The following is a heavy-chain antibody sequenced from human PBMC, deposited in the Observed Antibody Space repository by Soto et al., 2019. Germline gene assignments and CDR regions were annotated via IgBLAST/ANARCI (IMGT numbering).Heavy chain of an antibody. D-gene: IGHD3-3*01. CDR2: ISSSSSNI. CDR3: ASLSIFGVVIGADY. CDR1: GFTFSSYS. V-gene: IGHV3-21*01. Sequence: GGSLRLSCAASGFTFSSYSMNWVRQAPGKGLEWVSSISSSSSNIYYADSVKGRFTISRDNAKNSLYLQMNSLRAEDTAVYYCASLSIFGVVIGADYWGQGTLVTVSS. J-gene: IGHJ4*02.